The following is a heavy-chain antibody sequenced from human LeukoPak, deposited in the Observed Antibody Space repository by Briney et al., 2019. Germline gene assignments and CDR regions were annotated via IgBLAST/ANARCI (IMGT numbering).Heavy chain of an antibody. CDR2: IRSKAYGGTT. V-gene: IGHV3-49*04. D-gene: IGHD3-3*01. CDR1: GFTFGDYA. CDR3: TRGPRDRDYDFWSGYEEYYFDY. J-gene: IGHJ4*02. Sequence: PGGSLRLSCTASGFTFGDYAMSWVRQAPGKGLEWVGFIRSKAYGGTTEYAASVKGRFTISRDDSKSIAYLQVNSLKTEDTAVYYCTRGPRDRDYDFWSGYEEYYFDYWGQGTLVAVSS.